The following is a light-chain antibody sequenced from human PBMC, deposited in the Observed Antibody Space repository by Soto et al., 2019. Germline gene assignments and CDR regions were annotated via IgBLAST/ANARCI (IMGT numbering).Light chain of an antibody. CDR1: QDINSY. CDR3: QQYDSLPLT. Sequence: DIHMTQSPSSLSAYVGDRVTITCQASQDINSYLIWYQQKPGKVPKVLIYDASNLETGVPSRFSGSGSGTDFAFTISSLLPEDIATYYCQQYDSLPLTFGGGTKVHI. CDR2: DAS. V-gene: IGKV1-33*01. J-gene: IGKJ4*01.